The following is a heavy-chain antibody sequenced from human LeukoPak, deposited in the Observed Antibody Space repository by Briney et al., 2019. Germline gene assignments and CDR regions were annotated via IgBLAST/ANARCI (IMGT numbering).Heavy chain of an antibody. CDR1: GFTFSSYS. V-gene: IGHV3-21*01. D-gene: IGHD1-26*01. CDR3: ARDLGVTNSGGYWFDP. CDR2: ISSSSSYI. Sequence: GGSLRLSCAASGFTFSSYSMNWVRQAPGKGLEWVSSISSSSSYIYYADSVKGRFTISRDNAKNSLYLQMNSLRAEDTAVYYCARDLGVTNSGGYWFDPWGQGTLVTVSS. J-gene: IGHJ5*02.